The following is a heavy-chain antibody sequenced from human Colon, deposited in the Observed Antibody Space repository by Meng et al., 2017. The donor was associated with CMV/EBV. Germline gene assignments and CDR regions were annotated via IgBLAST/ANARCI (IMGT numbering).Heavy chain of an antibody. CDR3: ARDTPHNAFDP. V-gene: IGHV4-59*01. J-gene: IGHJ5*02. Sequence: GSLRLSCTVSGGSISSYYWSWIRQPPGKGLEWIGYIYYSGSTNYNPSLKSRVTISVDTSKNQFSLKLSSVTAADTAVYYCARDTPHNAFDPWGQGALVTVSS. D-gene: IGHD2-15*01. CDR2: IYYSGST. CDR1: GGSISSYY.